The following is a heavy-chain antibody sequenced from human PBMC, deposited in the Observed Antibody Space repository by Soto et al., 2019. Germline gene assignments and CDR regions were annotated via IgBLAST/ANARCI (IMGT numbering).Heavy chain of an antibody. J-gene: IGHJ4*01. CDR3: AREKALWSSYLGYYFEY. Sequence: GGSLRLSCAASGFTFSDYGMHWVRQAPGKGLEWVAIIYYDGSNRYYADAVKGRFTISRDNSKSTLFLQMNSLRAEDTAVYYCAREKALWSSYLGYYFEYWGLGTLVTVSS. D-gene: IGHD3-3*01. V-gene: IGHV3-33*01. CDR2: IYYDGSNR. CDR1: GFTFSDYG.